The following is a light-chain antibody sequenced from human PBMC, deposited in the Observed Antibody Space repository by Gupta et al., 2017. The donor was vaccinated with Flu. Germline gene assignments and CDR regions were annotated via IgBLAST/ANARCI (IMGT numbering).Light chain of an antibody. J-gene: IGLJ3*02. CDR1: SSDVGTYNY. CDR3: SSYTGSGTV. V-gene: IGLV2-14*01. Sequence: QSALTQPASVSGSPGQSTTLSCTGTSSDVGTYNYVSWYQQHPGEAPRLMIYEVSYRPSGISNRFSGSKSGNTASLTISGLRAEDEADYYCSSYTGSGTVFGGGTKVAVL. CDR2: EVS.